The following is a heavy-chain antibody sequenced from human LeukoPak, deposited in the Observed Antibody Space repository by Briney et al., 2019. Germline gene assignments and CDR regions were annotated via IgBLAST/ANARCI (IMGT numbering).Heavy chain of an antibody. Sequence: ASVKVSCKASGYTFTNYDINWVRQATGQGLEWMGWMNPNNSNTGYAQKFQGRLTMTRNTSISIAYMELSGLRSEDTAVYYCARGYCSGRSCYMWYSDYWGQGTLVTVSS. CDR1: GYTFTNYD. CDR3: ARGYCSGRSCYMWYSDY. J-gene: IGHJ4*02. D-gene: IGHD2-15*01. CDR2: MNPNNSNT. V-gene: IGHV1-8*01.